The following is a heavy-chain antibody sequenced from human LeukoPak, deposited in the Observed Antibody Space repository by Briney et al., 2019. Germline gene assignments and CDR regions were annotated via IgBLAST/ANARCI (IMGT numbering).Heavy chain of an antibody. V-gene: IGHV5-51*01. J-gene: IGHJ4*02. CDR2: IYPGDSDT. CDR3: ARRGLKQQLNHYFDY. D-gene: IGHD6-13*01. Sequence: GESPQISCKGSGYSFTNYWIGWVRQMPGKGLEWMGIIYPGDSDTTYSPSFQGQVTISADKSISTAYLQWSSLKASDTAMYYCARRGLKQQLNHYFDYWGRGTLVTVSS. CDR1: GYSFTNYW.